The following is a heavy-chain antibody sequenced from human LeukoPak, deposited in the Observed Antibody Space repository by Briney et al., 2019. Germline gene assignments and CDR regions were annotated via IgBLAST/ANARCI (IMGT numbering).Heavy chain of an antibody. J-gene: IGHJ6*04. CDR3: AKEGLQTVTHGHYYYYYGMDV. CDR1: GFTFSSYA. CDR2: ISGSGGST. D-gene: IGHD4-17*01. Sequence: PGGSLRLSCAASGFTFSSYAMSWVRQAPGKGLEWVSAISGSGGSTYYADSVKGRFTISRDNSKNTLYLQMNSLRAEDTAVYYCAKEGLQTVTHGHYYYYYGMDVWGKGTTVTVSS. V-gene: IGHV3-23*01.